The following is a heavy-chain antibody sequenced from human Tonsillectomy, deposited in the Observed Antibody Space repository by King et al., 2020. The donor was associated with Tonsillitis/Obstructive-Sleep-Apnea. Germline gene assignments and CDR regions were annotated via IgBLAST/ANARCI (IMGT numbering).Heavy chain of an antibody. Sequence: VQLVESGGGLVQPGGSLRLSCSASGFTFSSYAMHWVRQTPGKGLEYVSGISSNGGSAYYADSVKGRFTISRDNSKNTLYLQMNSLRAEDTAVYYCVKLGGFGELLSWGQGTLVTVSS. J-gene: IGHJ4*02. CDR2: ISSNGGSA. V-gene: IGHV3-64D*06. CDR3: VKLGGFGELLS. CDR1: GFTFSSYA. D-gene: IGHD3-10*01.